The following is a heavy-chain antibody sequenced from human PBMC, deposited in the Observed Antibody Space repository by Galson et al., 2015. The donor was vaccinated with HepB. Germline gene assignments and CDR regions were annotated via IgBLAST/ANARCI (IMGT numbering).Heavy chain of an antibody. CDR2: ISSSGSTI. Sequence: SLRLSCAASGFSFSDYYMSWIRQAPGKGLEWVPYISSSGSTIYYAASVKGRFTISRDNAKKSLYLQMDSLRVEDTAVYYCARDSDHYVSGSYAYVDVWGKGNTVTVSS. V-gene: IGHV3-11*01. J-gene: IGHJ6*03. CDR3: ARDSDHYVSGSYAYVDV. D-gene: IGHD3-16*01. CDR1: GFSFSDYY.